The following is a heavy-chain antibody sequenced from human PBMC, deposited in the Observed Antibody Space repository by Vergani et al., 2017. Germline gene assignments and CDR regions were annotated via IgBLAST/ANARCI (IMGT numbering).Heavy chain of an antibody. Sequence: QVQLQESGPGLVKPSETLSLTCTVSGGSISSYYWSWIRQPPGKGLEWIGYIYYSGSTNYNTSLKSRVTISVDTSKNQFSLKLSSVTAADTAVYYCARGRWLRLLRLPNWFDPWGQGTLVTVSS. CDR3: ARGRWLRLLRLPNWFDP. CDR1: GGSISSYY. J-gene: IGHJ5*02. V-gene: IGHV4-59*01. D-gene: IGHD5-12*01. CDR2: IYYSGST.